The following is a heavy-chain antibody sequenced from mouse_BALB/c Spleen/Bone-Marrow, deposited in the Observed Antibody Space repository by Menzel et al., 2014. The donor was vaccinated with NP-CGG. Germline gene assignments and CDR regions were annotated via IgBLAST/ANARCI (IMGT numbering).Heavy chain of an antibody. D-gene: IGHD1-1*01. V-gene: IGHV1-82*01. J-gene: IGHJ4*01. CDR2: IYPGDGDT. CDR3: ANYYGSSQGAVDY. Sequence: VQLQQSGPELVKPGASVKISCKASGYAFSSSWMNWVKQRPGQGLEWIGRIYPGDGDTNYNGNFKGKATLTADKSSSTAYMQLSSLTSVDSAVYFCANYYGSSQGAVDYWGQGTSVTVSS. CDR1: GYAFSSSW.